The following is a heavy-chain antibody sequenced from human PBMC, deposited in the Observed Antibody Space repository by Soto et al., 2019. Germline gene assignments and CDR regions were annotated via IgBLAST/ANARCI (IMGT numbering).Heavy chain of an antibody. D-gene: IGHD6-13*01. CDR1: GFTFVDYA. CDR3: VKDESINWYSGHFRH. V-gene: IGHV3-9*01. Sequence: EVQLVESGGGLVQPGRSLGLSSAASGFTFVDYAMHWVRQVPGKGLEGVSGINCNSGSIGYGESVKGRLAISRDNAKSYRHLQMNSLSAEDTAFYYCVKDESINWYSGHFRHWGQGTLVTVSS. CDR2: INCNSGSI. J-gene: IGHJ1*01.